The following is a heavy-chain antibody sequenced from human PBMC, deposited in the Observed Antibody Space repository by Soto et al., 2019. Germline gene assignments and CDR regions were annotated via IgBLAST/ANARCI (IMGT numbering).Heavy chain of an antibody. V-gene: IGHV3-7*01. CDR3: ARDSTSVLRYFDWSLPDDAFDI. Sequence: PGGSLRLSCAASGFTFSSYSMNWVRQAPGKGLEWVSNIKQDGSEKYYVDSVKGRFTISRDNAKNSLYLQMNSLRAEDTAVYYCARDSTSVLRYFDWSLPDDAFDIWGQGTMVTVSS. D-gene: IGHD3-9*01. CDR2: IKQDGSEK. J-gene: IGHJ3*02. CDR1: GFTFSSYS.